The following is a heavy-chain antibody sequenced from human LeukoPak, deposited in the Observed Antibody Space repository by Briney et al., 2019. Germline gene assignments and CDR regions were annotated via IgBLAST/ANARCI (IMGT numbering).Heavy chain of an antibody. CDR1: GGSFRGYY. D-gene: IGHD3-10*01. Sequence: SETLSLTCAVYGGSFRGYYWSWIRQPPGKWLEWIGEINHSGSTNYNPSLKSRVTISVDTSKNQFSLKLSSVTAADTAVYYCASAAAYGSGSGWGQGTLVTVSS. CDR2: INHSGST. CDR3: ASAAAYGSGSG. V-gene: IGHV4-34*01. J-gene: IGHJ4*02.